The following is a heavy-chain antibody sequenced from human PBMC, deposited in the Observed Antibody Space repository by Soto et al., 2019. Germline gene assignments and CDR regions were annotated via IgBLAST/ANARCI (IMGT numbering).Heavy chain of an antibody. CDR2: ISGSGGST. V-gene: IGHV3-23*01. CDR1: GFTFSSYS. CDR3: AKGPTYFIASLYGMDV. D-gene: IGHD6-13*01. J-gene: IGHJ6*02. Sequence: PGGSLRLSCAASGFTFSSYSMNWVRQTPGKGLEWASAISGSGGSTYYADSVKGRFTISRDNSKNTLYLQMNSLRAEDTAVYYCAKGPTYFIASLYGMDVWGQGTTVTVSS.